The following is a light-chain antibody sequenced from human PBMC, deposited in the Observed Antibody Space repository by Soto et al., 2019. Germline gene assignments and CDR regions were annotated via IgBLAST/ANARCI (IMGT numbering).Light chain of an antibody. CDR2: DVR. J-gene: IGLJ1*01. CDR1: SSDIGAYNY. V-gene: IGLV2-14*03. Sequence: QSALTQPASVSGSPGQSITISCTGTSSDIGAYNYVSWYQQHPGKAPKLMIYDVRNRPSGVSNRFSGSKSGNTASLTISGLQAEDEAAYYCSSYTRSSSRVFGTGTKVTVL. CDR3: SSYTRSSSRV.